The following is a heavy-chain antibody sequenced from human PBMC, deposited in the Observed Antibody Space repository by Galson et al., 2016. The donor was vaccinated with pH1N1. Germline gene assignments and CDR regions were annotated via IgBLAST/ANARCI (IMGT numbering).Heavy chain of an antibody. D-gene: IGHD3-16*01. J-gene: IGHJ6*02. CDR2: SKKNLYSYTT. CDR1: GFIFSDYH. V-gene: IGHV3-72*01. Sequence: SLRLSCAVSGFIFSDYHMDWVRQAPGKGLEWVGRSKKNLYSYTTEYATSVQGRFTISRDESKNSMYLQMSSLRPEDTAVYFCSRVLEGGVDVWGQGTTVTVSS. CDR3: SRVLEGGVDV.